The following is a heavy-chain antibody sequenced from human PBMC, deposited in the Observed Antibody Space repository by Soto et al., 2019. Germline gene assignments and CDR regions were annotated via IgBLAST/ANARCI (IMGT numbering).Heavy chain of an antibody. D-gene: IGHD6-13*01. CDR3: ARFAYGSSWYFRRKTDDAFDI. CDR1: GFTFSSYA. CDR2: ISYDGSNK. J-gene: IGHJ3*02. Sequence: PGGSLRLSCAASGFTFSSYAMHWVRQAPGKGLEWVAVISYDGSNKYYADSVKGRFTISRDNSKNTLYLQMNSLRAEDTAVYYCARFAYGSSWYFRRKTDDAFDIWGQGTMVTVSS. V-gene: IGHV3-30-3*01.